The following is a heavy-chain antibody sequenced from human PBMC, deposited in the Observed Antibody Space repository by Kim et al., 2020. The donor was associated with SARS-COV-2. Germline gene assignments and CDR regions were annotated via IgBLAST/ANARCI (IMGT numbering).Heavy chain of an antibody. J-gene: IGHJ4*02. V-gene: IGHV3-66*01. D-gene: IGHD6-19*01. Sequence: GGSLRLSCAASGFTVSSNYMSWVRQAPGKGLEWVSVIYSGGSTYYADSVKGRFTISRDNSKNTLYLQMNSLRAEDTAVYYCARGMGWLVDGRDYYFDYWGQGTLVTVSS. CDR3: ARGMGWLVDGRDYYFDY. CDR2: IYSGGST. CDR1: GFTVSSNY.